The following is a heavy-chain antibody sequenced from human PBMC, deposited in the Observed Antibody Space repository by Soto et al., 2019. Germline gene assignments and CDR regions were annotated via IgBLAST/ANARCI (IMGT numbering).Heavy chain of an antibody. Sequence: EVQLVESGGGLVQPGGSLRVSSAVSGFTFRSFWMSWVRQAPGKGLEWVATINEDGSEIYYVDSVKGRFTISRDNAQNSLSLQMRSLSAEDTAVYFCARDIGFDYVDWGQGTRVTVSS. CDR3: ARDIGFDYVD. D-gene: IGHD3-16*01. V-gene: IGHV3-7*01. CDR1: GFTFRSFW. CDR2: INEDGSEI. J-gene: IGHJ4*02.